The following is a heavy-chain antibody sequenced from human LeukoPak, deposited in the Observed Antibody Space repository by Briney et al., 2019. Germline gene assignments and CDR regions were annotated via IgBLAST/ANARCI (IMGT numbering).Heavy chain of an antibody. CDR2: ISGNSGTT. D-gene: IGHD3-10*01. V-gene: IGHV3-23*01. CDR1: GFTFSSYG. Sequence: GGTLRLSCAASGFTFSSYGMSWVRQAPGKGLEWVSGISGNSGTTYYADSVKGRFTISRDNSKNTLYLQMNSLRAEDTAVYYCAKDRAWGYFDYWGQGTLVTVSS. J-gene: IGHJ4*02. CDR3: AKDRAWGYFDY.